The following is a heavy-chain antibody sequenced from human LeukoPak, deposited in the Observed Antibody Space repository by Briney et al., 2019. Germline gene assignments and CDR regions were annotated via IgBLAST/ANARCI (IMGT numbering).Heavy chain of an antibody. CDR2: MNPNSGNT. CDR3: ARGPPYCSGGSCYSAVYYYYYMDV. V-gene: IGHV1-8*03. Sequence: GASVKVSCKASGYTFTSYDINWVRQATGQGLEWMGWMNPNSGNTGYAQKFQGRVTITRNTSISTAYMELSSLRSEDTAVYYCARGPPYCSGGSCYSAVYYYYYMDVWGKGTTVTVSS. CDR1: GYTFTSYD. D-gene: IGHD2-15*01. J-gene: IGHJ6*03.